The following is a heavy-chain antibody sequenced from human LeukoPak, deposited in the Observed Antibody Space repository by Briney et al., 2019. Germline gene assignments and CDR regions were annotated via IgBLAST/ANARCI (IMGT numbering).Heavy chain of an antibody. Sequence: GGSLTLSCAASGFTFDTSWMSWVRQAPGKGLEWVANIKKGAKEKFYVDSVKGRFTISRDNVKSILYLQINSLRAEDTAVYYCARDNDYSAGYFDLWGRGTLVTVSS. CDR3: ARDNDYSAGYFDL. D-gene: IGHD6-19*01. J-gene: IGHJ2*01. CDR1: GFTFDTSW. CDR2: IKKGAKEK. V-gene: IGHV3-7*03.